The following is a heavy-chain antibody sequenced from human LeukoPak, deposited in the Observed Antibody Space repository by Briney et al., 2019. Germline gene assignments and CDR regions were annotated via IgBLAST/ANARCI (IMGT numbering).Heavy chain of an antibody. D-gene: IGHD2-2*02. CDR1: GGTFTGYY. V-gene: IGHV1-2*02. CDR2: INPNSGGT. CDR3: ARIGRYCSSTSCYRIGFYMDV. J-gene: IGHJ6*03. Sequence: ASVKVSCKASGGTFTGYYMHWVRQAPGQGLEWMGWINPNSGGTNYAQKFQGRVTMTRGTSISTAYMELSRLRSDDTAVYYCARIGRYCSSTSCYRIGFYMDVWGKGTTVTVSS.